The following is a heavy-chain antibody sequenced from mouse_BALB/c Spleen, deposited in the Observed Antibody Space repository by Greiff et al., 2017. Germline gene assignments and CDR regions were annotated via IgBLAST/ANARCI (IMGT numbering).Heavy chain of an antibody. V-gene: IGHV7-3*02. CDR1: GFTFTDYY. J-gene: IGHJ4*01. CDR3: ARDMDY. CDR2: IRNKANGYTT. Sequence: EVKLVESGGGLVQPGGSLRLSCATSGFTFTDYYMSWVRQPPGKALEWLGFIRNKANGYTTEYSASVKCRFTISRDNSQSILYLQMNTLRAEDSATYYCARDMDYWGQGTSVTVSS.